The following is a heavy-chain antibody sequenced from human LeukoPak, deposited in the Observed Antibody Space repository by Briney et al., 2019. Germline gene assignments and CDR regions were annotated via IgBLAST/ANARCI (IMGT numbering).Heavy chain of an antibody. V-gene: IGHV1-2*02. D-gene: IGHD3-22*01. J-gene: IGHJ4*02. CDR3: ARVRYYDSSGYFQNFDY. Sequence: ASVKVSCKASGYTFTGYYMNWVRQAPGQGLEWMGWINPNSGGTNYAQKFQGRVTMTRDTSISTAYMELSRLRSDDTAVYYCARVRYYDSSGYFQNFDYWGQGTLVTVSS. CDR2: INPNSGGT. CDR1: GYTFTGYY.